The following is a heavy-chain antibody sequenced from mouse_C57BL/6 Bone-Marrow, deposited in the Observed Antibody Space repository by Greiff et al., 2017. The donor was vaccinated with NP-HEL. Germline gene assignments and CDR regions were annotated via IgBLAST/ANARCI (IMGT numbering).Heavy chain of an antibody. V-gene: IGHV1-82*01. CDR3: ATPGFAY. CDR2: IYPGDGDT. J-gene: IGHJ3*01. CDR1: GYAFSSSW. Sequence: VQLKQSGPELVKPGASVKISCKASGYAFSSSWMNWVKQRPGKGLEWIGRIYPGDGDTNYNGKFKGKATLTADKSSSTAYMQLSSLTSEDSAVYFCATPGFAYWGQGTLVTVSA.